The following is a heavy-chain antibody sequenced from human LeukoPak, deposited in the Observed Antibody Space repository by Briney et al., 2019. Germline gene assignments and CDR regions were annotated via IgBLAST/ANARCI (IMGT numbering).Heavy chain of an antibody. CDR3: ARDAAYNRFDH. Sequence: GGSLRLSCAASGFTFSSYEMNWVRQAPGKGLEWVSYISSSGSTIYYADSVEGRFTISRDNAKNSLYLQMNSLTAEDTAVYYCARDAAYNRFDHWGQGALVTVSS. V-gene: IGHV3-48*03. CDR1: GFTFSSYE. D-gene: IGHD1-1*01. J-gene: IGHJ4*02. CDR2: ISSSGSTI.